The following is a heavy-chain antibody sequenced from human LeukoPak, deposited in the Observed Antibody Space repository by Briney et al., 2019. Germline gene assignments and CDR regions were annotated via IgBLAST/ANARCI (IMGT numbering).Heavy chain of an antibody. D-gene: IGHD6-13*01. CDR1: GYSFTSYW. J-gene: IGHJ4*02. CDR2: IDPSDSYT. Sequence: GESLKISCKGSGYSFTSYWISWVRQMPGKGPEWMGRIDPSDSYTNYSPSFQGHVTISADKSISTAYLQWSSLKASDTAMYYCARHNYSSSWYFDYWGQGTLVTVSS. V-gene: IGHV5-10-1*01. CDR3: ARHNYSSSWYFDY.